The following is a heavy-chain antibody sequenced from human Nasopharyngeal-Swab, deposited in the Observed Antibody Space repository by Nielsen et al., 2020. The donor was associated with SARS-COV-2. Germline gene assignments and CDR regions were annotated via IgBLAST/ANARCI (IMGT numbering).Heavy chain of an antibody. Sequence: GESLKISCAASGFTFSCYAMSWVRQAPGKGLEWVSAISGSGGSTYYADSVKGRFTISRDNSKNTLYLQMNSLRAEDTAVYYCAKRVGAAAGTLHFDYWGQGTLVTVSS. CDR2: ISGSGGST. D-gene: IGHD6-13*01. V-gene: IGHV3-23*01. CDR1: GFTFSCYA. CDR3: AKRVGAAAGTLHFDY. J-gene: IGHJ4*02.